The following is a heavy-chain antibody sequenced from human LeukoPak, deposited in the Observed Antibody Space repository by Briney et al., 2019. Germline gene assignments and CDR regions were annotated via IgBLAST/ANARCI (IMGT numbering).Heavy chain of an antibody. CDR2: ISSSSSTI. CDR3: ATYYYGSGSFVTPGWYFDL. Sequence: GGSLRLSCAASGFTFSSYSMNWVRQAPGKGLEWVSYISSSSSTIYYADSVKGRFTISRDNAKNSLYLQMNSLRAEDTAVYYCATYYYGSGSFVTPGWYFDLWGRGTLVTVSS. CDR1: GFTFSSYS. D-gene: IGHD3-10*01. J-gene: IGHJ2*01. V-gene: IGHV3-48*01.